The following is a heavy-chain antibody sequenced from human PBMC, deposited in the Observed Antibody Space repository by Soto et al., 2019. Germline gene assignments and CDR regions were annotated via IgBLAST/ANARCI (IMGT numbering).Heavy chain of an antibody. CDR1: GFTFSSYG. J-gene: IGHJ3*02. CDR3: AKDTGIWYGSGSYYPFDAFDI. V-gene: IGHV3-30*18. CDR2: ISYDGSNK. Sequence: QVQLVESGGGVVQPGRSLRLSCAASGFTFSSYGMHWVRQAPGKGLEWVAVISYDGSNKYYSDSVKGRFTISRDNSKTTLYLQMTSLGAEDTAVYYCAKDTGIWYGSGSYYPFDAFDIWGQGTMVTVSS. D-gene: IGHD3-10*01.